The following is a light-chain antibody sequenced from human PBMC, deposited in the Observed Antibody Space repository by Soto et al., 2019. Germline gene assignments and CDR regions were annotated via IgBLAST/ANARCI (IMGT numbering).Light chain of an antibody. CDR2: SAS. Sequence: EIQMTQSPSTLSVSLGERATLSCRASQSISSSLAWYQQKPGQTPKLLIYSASTRTTGVPARFSGSGSGTDFTLTITSLQPDDFAVYYCQHYASCPFTFGQGTKVESK. CDR1: QSISSS. J-gene: IGKJ1*01. V-gene: IGKV3-15*01. CDR3: QHYASCPFT.